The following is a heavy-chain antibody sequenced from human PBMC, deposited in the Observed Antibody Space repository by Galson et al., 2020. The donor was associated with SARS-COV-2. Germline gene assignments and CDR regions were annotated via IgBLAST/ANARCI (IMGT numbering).Heavy chain of an antibody. V-gene: IGHV1-2*02. CDR2: INPNSGGT. D-gene: IGHD3-10*01. CDR3: TRGSNSSPFYHFDP. J-gene: IGHJ5*02. Sequence: ASVKVSCKASGYTFTGYYMHWVRQAPGQGLEWMGWINPNSGGTNYAQKFQGRVTMTTDTSLTTAYMELSRLTSDDTAVYYCTRGSNSSPFYHFDPWGQGTLVTVSS. CDR1: GYTFTGYY.